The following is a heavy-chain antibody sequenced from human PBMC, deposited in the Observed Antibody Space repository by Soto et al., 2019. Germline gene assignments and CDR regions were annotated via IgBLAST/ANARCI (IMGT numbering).Heavy chain of an antibody. J-gene: IGHJ6*02. V-gene: IGHV4-39*01. D-gene: IGHD5-18*01. CDR2: ISSSGST. Sequence: SETLSLTCTVSGGSISSSSYYWGWIRQPPGKGLEWIGSISSSGSTYYKPSLKSRVAMSVDTSKNQFSIKLTSVTAADTAVYYCARGIQLWQRDNWLWYYYYGMDVWGQGTTVS. CDR1: GGSISSSSYY. CDR3: ARGIQLWQRDNWLWYYYYGMDV.